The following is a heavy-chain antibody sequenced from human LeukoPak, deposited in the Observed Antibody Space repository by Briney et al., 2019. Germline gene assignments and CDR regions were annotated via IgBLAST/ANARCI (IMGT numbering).Heavy chain of an antibody. D-gene: IGHD3-10*01. Sequence: GGSLRLSCAASGFTFSSYWMHWVRRAPGKGLVWVSRINSDGSSTSYADSVKGRFTISRDNSKNTLYLQMNSLRAEDTAVYYCAKVRSSPNWFDPWGQGTLVTVSS. CDR3: AKVRSSPNWFDP. V-gene: IGHV3-74*01. CDR2: INSDGSST. J-gene: IGHJ5*02. CDR1: GFTFSSYW.